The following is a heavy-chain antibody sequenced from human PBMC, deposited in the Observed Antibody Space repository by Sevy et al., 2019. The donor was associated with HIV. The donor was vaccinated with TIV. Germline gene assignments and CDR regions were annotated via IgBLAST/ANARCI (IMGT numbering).Heavy chain of an antibody. CDR1: GFTFSSYA. CDR3: ARDVGGSTFDY. D-gene: IGHD3-16*01. V-gene: IGHV3-30-3*01. J-gene: IGHJ4*02. CDR2: ISYDGSNK. Sequence: GGSLRLSCAASGFTFSSYAMRWVRQAPGKGLEWVAAISYDGSNKYYADSVKGRFTISRDNSKNTLYLQMNSLRAEDTAVYYCARDVGGSTFDYWGQGTLVTVSS.